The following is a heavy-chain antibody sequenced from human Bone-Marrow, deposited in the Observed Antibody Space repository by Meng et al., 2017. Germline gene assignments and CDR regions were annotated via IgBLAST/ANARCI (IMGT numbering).Heavy chain of an antibody. V-gene: IGHV4-34*01. CDR1: GGSFSGYY. CDR2: INHSGSS. J-gene: IGHJ4*02. D-gene: IGHD1-26*01. CDR3: ARGRRIVGATFRLFNY. Sequence: QVQVQQLGAGLLKPSENLSLTCAVSGGSFSGYYWSWIRQPPGKGLEWIGEINHSGSSNYNPSLKSRVTLSADTPERQFSLKLSSVTAADTAVYYCARGRRIVGATFRLFNYWGQGTLVTVSS.